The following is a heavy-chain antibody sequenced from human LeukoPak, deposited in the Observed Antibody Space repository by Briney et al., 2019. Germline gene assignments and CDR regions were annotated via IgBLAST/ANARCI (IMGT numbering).Heavy chain of an antibody. J-gene: IGHJ6*02. CDR1: GGTFSSYA. V-gene: IGHV1-69*13. Sequence: ASVKVSCKAPGGTFSSYAISWVRQAPGQGLEWMGGIIPIFGTANYAQKFQGRVTITADESTSTAYMELSSLRSEDTAVYYCASYDSSGYSRGSVYYYGMDVWGQGTTVTVSS. CDR3: ASYDSSGYSRGSVYYYGMDV. D-gene: IGHD3-22*01. CDR2: IIPIFGTA.